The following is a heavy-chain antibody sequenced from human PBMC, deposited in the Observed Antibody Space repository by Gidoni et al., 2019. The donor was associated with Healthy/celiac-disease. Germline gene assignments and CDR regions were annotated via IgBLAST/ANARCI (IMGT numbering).Heavy chain of an antibody. CDR1: GGSFSGYY. Sequence: QVQLQQWGAGLLKPSETLSLTCAVYGGSFSGYYWSWIRQPPGKGLEWIGEINHSGSTNYNPSLKSRVTISVDTSKNQFSLKLSSVTAADTAVYYCARVGLRHYYYYYGMDVWGQGTTVTVSS. V-gene: IGHV4-34*01. D-gene: IGHD5-12*01. CDR2: INHSGST. J-gene: IGHJ6*02. CDR3: ARVGLRHYYYYYGMDV.